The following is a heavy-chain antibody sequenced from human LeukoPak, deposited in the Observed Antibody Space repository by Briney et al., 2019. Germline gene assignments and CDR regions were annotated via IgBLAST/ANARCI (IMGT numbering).Heavy chain of an antibody. CDR1: GGSFSGYY. V-gene: IGHV4-34*01. J-gene: IGHJ6*03. CDR3: ASSRGYTSGLWYYYMDV. D-gene: IGHD6-25*01. CDR2: INNSGTT. Sequence: PSETLSPTCAVYGGSFSGYYWSWIRQPPGTGLEWIAEINNSGTTNYNPSLKGRVTISIDTSKNQFSLKLSSVTAADTAVYYCASSRGYTSGLWYYYMDVWGKGTTVTVSS.